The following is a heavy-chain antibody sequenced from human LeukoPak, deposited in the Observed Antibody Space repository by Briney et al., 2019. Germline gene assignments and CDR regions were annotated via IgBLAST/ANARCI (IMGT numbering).Heavy chain of an antibody. Sequence: PSETLSLTCTVSGGSINSGSYYWGWIRQPPGKGLEWIGSIYYSGSPNYNPSLKSRVTISIDMSKNQFSLKLSSVTAADTAVYYCVRDRVGTTGVPYFDFWGQGTLVTVSS. V-gene: IGHV4-39*07. CDR2: IYYSGSP. J-gene: IGHJ4*01. CDR3: VRDRVGTTGVPYFDF. CDR1: GGSINSGSYY. D-gene: IGHD1-26*01.